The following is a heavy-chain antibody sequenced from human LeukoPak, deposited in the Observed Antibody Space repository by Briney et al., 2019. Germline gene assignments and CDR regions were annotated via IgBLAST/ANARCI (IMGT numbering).Heavy chain of an antibody. CDR3: GFGSGEIALDY. Sequence: GALVKVSCKASGYTFTSYYMHWVRQAPGQGLEWMGIINPSGGSTSYAQKFQGRVTMTRDTSTSTVYMELSSLRSEDTAVYYCGFGSGEIALDYWGQGTLVTVSS. D-gene: IGHD3-3*01. J-gene: IGHJ4*02. V-gene: IGHV1-46*01. CDR2: INPSGGST. CDR1: GYTFTSYY.